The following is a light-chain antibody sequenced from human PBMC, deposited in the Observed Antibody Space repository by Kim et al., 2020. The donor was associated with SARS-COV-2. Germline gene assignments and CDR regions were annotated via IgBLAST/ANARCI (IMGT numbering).Light chain of an antibody. CDR3: AAWDDNLIGV. J-gene: IGLJ3*02. CDR2: NNN. Sequence: PGESVAIFCSESSSNIGRNTVNWYQQLQGTAPKLLIYNNNQRPSGVSDRFSGSKSGTSASLVISGLQSEDEADYYCAAWDDNLIGVFGGGTQLTVL. CDR1: SSNIGRNT. V-gene: IGLV1-44*01.